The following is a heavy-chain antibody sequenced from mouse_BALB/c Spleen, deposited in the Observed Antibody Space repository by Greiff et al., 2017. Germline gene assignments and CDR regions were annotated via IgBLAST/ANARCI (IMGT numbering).Heavy chain of an antibody. CDR2: IWRGGST. V-gene: IGHV2-5-1*01. CDR3: AKNDGYSYYAMDY. D-gene: IGHD2-3*01. J-gene: IGHJ4*01. CDR1: GFSLTSYG. Sequence: QVQLQQSGPSLVQPSQSLSITCTVSGFSLTSYGVHWVRQSPGKGLEWLGVIWRGGSTDYNAAFMSRLSITKDNSKSQVFFKMNSLQADDTAIYYCAKNDGYSYYAMDYWGQGTSVTVSS.